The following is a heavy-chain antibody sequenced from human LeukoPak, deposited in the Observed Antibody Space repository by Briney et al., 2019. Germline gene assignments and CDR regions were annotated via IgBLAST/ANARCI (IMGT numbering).Heavy chain of an antibody. CDR1: GYTFTSYG. CDR3: AREDCSSTSCPAGFYY. J-gene: IGHJ4*02. CDR2: ISAYSGNT. Sequence: ASVKVSCKASGYTFTSYGISWVRQAPGQGLEWMGWISAYSGNTNYAQKLQGRVTMTTDTSTSTAYMELRSLRSDDTAVYYCAREDCSSTSCPAGFYYWGQGTLVTVSS. D-gene: IGHD2-2*01. V-gene: IGHV1-18*01.